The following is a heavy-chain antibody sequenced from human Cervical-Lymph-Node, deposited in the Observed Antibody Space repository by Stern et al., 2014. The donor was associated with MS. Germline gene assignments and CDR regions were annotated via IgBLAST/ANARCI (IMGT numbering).Heavy chain of an antibody. Sequence: VQLVESGGGVVQPGGSLRLSCAASGFGFSSYALHWVRQAPGKGLEWVAVISYDVRDKYYTDSVKGRFTVSRDNSNNTVDLEMNSLRLEDTAVYYCAKGGSGSYLDWGQGSLVTVSS. J-gene: IGHJ4*02. CDR1: GFGFSSYA. CDR2: ISYDVRDK. CDR3: AKGGSGSYLD. V-gene: IGHV3-30*04. D-gene: IGHD1-26*01.